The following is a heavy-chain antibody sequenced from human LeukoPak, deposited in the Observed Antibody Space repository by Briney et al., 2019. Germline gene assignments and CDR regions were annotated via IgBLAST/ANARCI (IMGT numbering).Heavy chain of an antibody. CDR1: GGSISSGSYY. Sequence: SETLSLTCTVSGGSISSGSYYWNWIRQPAGKGLEWIGRIYTSGSTNYNPSLKSRVTISVDTSKNQFSLKLSSVTAADTAVYYCARGYGSGSRFDYWGQGTLVTVSS. CDR3: ARGYGSGSRFDY. D-gene: IGHD3-10*01. V-gene: IGHV4-61*02. CDR2: IYTSGST. J-gene: IGHJ4*02.